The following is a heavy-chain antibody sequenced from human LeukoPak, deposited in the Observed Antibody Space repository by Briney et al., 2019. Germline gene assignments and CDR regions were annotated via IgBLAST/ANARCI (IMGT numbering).Heavy chain of an antibody. J-gene: IGHJ4*02. D-gene: IGHD3-16*02. CDR2: IFHSGST. CDR3: ARAYYDYVWGSYRYPYYFDY. CDR1: GGSISSTYW. V-gene: IGHV4-4*02. Sequence: PSETLSLTCAVSGGSISSTYWWSWVRQPPGKGLEWMGEIFHSGSTNYNPSLKSRVTISVDKSTNQFSLKMTSMTAADTAVYYCARAYYDYVWGSYRYPYYFDYWGQGTLVIVSS.